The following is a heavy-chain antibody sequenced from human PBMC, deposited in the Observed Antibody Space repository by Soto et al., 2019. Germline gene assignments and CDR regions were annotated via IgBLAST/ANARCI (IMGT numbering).Heavy chain of an antibody. CDR3: ARTTVTTADAFDI. Sequence: EVPLVESGGGLVQPGGSLRLSCAASGFTVSSNYMSWVRQAPGKGLEWVSVIYSGGSTYYADSVKGRFTISRDNSKNTLYLQMNSLRAEDTAVYYCARTTVTTADAFDIWGQGTMVTVSS. J-gene: IGHJ3*02. D-gene: IGHD4-17*01. V-gene: IGHV3-66*01. CDR2: IYSGGST. CDR1: GFTVSSNY.